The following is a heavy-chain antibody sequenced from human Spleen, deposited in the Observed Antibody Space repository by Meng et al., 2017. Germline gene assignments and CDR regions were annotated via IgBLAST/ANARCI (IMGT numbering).Heavy chain of an antibody. CDR3: ARGPTTMAHDFDY. Sequence: VVLQEGGAGLLKPSETLSLTCVVSGGSFSDYYWSWIRQPPGKGLEWIGEINHSGSTNYNPSLESRATISVDTSQNNLSLKLISVTAADSAVYYCARGPTTMAHDFDYWGQGTLVTVSS. CDR1: GGSFSDYY. D-gene: IGHD4-11*01. J-gene: IGHJ4*02. CDR2: INHSGST. V-gene: IGHV4-34*01.